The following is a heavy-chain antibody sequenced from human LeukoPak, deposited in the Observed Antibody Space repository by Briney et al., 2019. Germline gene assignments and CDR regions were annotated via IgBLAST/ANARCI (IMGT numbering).Heavy chain of an antibody. V-gene: IGHV4-34*01. J-gene: IGHJ5*02. CDR1: GGSFSGYY. CDR3: ARTVTMIVVPKVGWFDP. D-gene: IGHD3-22*01. CDR2: INHSGST. Sequence: SETLSLTCAVYGGSFSGYYWSWIRQPPGKGLEWIGEINHSGSTNYNPSLKSRVTISVDTSKNQFSLKLSSVTAADTAVYYCARTVTMIVVPKVGWFDPWGQGALVTVSS.